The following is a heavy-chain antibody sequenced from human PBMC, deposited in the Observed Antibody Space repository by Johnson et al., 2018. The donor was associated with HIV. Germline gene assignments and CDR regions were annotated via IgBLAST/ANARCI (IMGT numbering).Heavy chain of an antibody. CDR2: ISYDGSNK. Sequence: QVQLVESGGGVVQPGRSLRLSCAASGLTFSSYAMHWVRQAPGKGLEWVAVISYDGSNKYYADSVKGRFTISRDNSKNTLSLQMNSPRVDDTAIYYCARVRAGRENAFDIWGQGTMVTVSS. V-gene: IGHV3-30*04. J-gene: IGHJ3*02. CDR1: GLTFSSYA. CDR3: ARVRAGRENAFDI. D-gene: IGHD1-26*01.